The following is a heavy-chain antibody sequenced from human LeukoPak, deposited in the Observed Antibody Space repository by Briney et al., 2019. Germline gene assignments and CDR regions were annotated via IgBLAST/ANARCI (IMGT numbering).Heavy chain of an antibody. J-gene: IGHJ3*02. Sequence: ASVKVSCKASGYTFTGYYIHWVRQAPGQGLEWMGWINPNTGGTNYAQKFQGCVTMTRDTSINTAYMELSRLRSDDTAVYYRARVQQDCQTSLGVLRCAFDIWGQGTMVTVSS. D-gene: IGHD3-16*01. CDR1: GYTFTGYY. CDR2: INPNTGGT. CDR3: ARVQQDCQTSLGVLRCAFDI. V-gene: IGHV1-2*04.